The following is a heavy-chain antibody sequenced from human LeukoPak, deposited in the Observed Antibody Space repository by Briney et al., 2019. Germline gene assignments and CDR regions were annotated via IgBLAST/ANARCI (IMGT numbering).Heavy chain of an antibody. V-gene: IGHV1-69*13. CDR1: GGTFSSYA. J-gene: IGHJ5*02. Sequence: GASVKVSCKASGGTFSSYAISWVRQAPGQGLEWMGGIIPIFGTANYAQKFQGRVTITADESTSTAYMELSSLRSEDTAVYYCARVQMVRGVVSRSWFDPWGQGTLVTVSS. CDR3: ARVQMVRGVVSRSWFDP. CDR2: IIPIFGTA. D-gene: IGHD3-10*01.